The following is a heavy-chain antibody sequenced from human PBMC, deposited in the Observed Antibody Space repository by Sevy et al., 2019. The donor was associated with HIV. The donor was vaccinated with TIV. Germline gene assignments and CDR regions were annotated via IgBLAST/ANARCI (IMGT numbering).Heavy chain of an antibody. J-gene: IGHJ5*02. V-gene: IGHV4-34*01. CDR2: INHSGST. CDR3: ARGAVRTSDNGGWFDP. CDR1: GGSFSGYY. Sequence: SETLSLTCAVYGGSFSGYYWSWIRQPPGKGLEWIGEINHSGSTNYNPSLKSRVTISVDTSKNQFSRKLSSVTAADTAVYYCARGAVRTSDNGGWFDPWGQGTLVTVSS. D-gene: IGHD2-2*01.